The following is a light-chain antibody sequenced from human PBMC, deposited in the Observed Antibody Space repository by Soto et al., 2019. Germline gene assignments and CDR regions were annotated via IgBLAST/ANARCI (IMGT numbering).Light chain of an antibody. J-gene: IGKJ4*01. CDR1: QSISDA. V-gene: IGKV1-39*01. CDR3: QQPHSTPLT. Sequence: DIQMTQAPSSLSAFGGDRVTIPCRASQSISDALTWYQQKPGKAPMLLISAISSLQSGVPSRVTVSGYGTDFTLPSSSLQPEDFATYYCQQPHSTPLTFGGGPKVEV. CDR2: AIS.